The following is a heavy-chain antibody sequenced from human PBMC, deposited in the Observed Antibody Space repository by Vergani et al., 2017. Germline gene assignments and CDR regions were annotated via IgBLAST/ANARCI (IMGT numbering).Heavy chain of an antibody. CDR1: GGSISSSSYY. D-gene: IGHD2-15*01. CDR2: IYYSGST. V-gene: IGHV4-39*07. J-gene: IGHJ4*02. Sequence: QVQLQESGPGLVKPSQTLSLTCTVSGGSISSSSYYWGWIRQPPGKGLEWIGSIYYSGSTYYNPSLKSRVTISVDTSKNQFSLKLSSVTAADTAVYYCAASARSSGGSIDYWGQGTLVTVSS. CDR3: AASARSSGGSIDY.